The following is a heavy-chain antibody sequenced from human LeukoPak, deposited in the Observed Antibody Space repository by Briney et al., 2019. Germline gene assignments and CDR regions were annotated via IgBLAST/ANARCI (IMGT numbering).Heavy chain of an antibody. CDR3: ARLVPPGGGDCTGSNCHTVYYFDY. V-gene: IGHV4-39*01. Sequence: SQTLSLTCPVSGGSITSSSSYWGWIRQPPGKGLEWIVTIYYSGTTYYNPSLKSRVTISIYAAKDQFSLMLTSVTAADTAVYYCARLVPPGGGDCTGSNCHTVYYFDYWGQGTLVTVSS. J-gene: IGHJ4*02. CDR1: GGSITSSSSY. CDR2: IYYSGTT. D-gene: IGHD2-15*01.